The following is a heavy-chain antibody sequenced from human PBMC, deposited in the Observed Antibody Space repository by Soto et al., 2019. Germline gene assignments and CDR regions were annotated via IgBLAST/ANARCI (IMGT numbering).Heavy chain of an antibody. Sequence: SETLSLTCSVSGGSISSSNDYWVWIRQPPGKGLEWLGSMFHSGRTYHNPSLKSRVSISVDTSRNLFSLQLSSVTAADTALYFCVRHHPFLYGSSGYFDSWGQGILVTVFS. D-gene: IGHD3-22*01. CDR1: GGSISSSNDY. V-gene: IGHV4-39*01. CDR3: VRHHPFLYGSSGYFDS. CDR2: MFHSGRT. J-gene: IGHJ4*02.